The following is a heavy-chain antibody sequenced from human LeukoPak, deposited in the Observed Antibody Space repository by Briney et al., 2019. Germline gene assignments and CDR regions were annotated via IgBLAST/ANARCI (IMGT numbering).Heavy chain of an antibody. J-gene: IGHJ4*02. CDR2: IWYDGSDK. V-gene: IGHV3-33*08. CDR1: TFTFSNYG. CDR3: ARGGLTTDY. D-gene: IGHD3-16*01. Sequence: GGSLRLSCAASTFTFSNYGMHWVRQAPGKGLEWVAIIWYDGSDKYYADSVKGRFTIPRDNSKNTLYLQMNSLRVEDTAVYYCARGGLTTDYWGQGTLVTVSS.